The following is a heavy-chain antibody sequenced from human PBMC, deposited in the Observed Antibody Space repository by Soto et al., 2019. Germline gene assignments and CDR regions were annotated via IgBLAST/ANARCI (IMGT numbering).Heavy chain of an antibody. D-gene: IGHD6-6*01. V-gene: IGHV5-51*01. CDR1: GYNFNSYW. J-gene: IGHJ6*02. CDR2: IYPGDSDT. Sequence: GESLKISCTGSGYNFNSYWIGWVRQMPGKGLEWMGIIYPGDSDTRYSPSFQGQVTISADKSLRTAYLQWTSLKASDTALYYCAKTRSFTLGFYYDGMDVWGQGTTVTV. CDR3: AKTRSFTLGFYYDGMDV.